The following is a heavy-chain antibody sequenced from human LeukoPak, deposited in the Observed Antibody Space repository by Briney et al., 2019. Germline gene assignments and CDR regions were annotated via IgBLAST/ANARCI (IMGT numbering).Heavy chain of an antibody. D-gene: IGHD4-17*01. CDR3: ARGTYGDYPRDWFDP. Sequence: ASVKVSCKASGYTFTGYYMHWVRQAPGQGLEWMGLINPNSGGTNYAQKFQGWVTMTRDTSISTAYMEPSRLRSDDTAVYYCARGTYGDYPRDWFDPWGQGTLVTVSS. CDR1: GYTFTGYY. J-gene: IGHJ5*02. CDR2: INPNSGGT. V-gene: IGHV1-2*04.